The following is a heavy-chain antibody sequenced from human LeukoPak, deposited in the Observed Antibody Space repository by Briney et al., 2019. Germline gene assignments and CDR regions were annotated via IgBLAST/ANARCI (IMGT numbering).Heavy chain of an antibody. CDR2: IETDGDEK. CDR1: GFTFSDYW. CDR3: ARDIPSGFYTPDY. Sequence: GGSLRLSCVASGFTFSDYWMRWVRQAPGMGLEGVANIETDGDEKNFVDSVKGRFTISRDNARNSLYLQMSSLRVEDTAVYYCARDIPSGFYTPDYWGRGTLVTVSS. D-gene: IGHD5-12*01. V-gene: IGHV3-7*01. J-gene: IGHJ4*02.